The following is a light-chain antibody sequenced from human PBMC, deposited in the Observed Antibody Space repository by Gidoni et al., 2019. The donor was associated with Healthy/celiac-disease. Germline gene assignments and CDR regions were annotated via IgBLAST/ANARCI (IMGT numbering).Light chain of an antibody. J-gene: IGKJ3*01. V-gene: IGKV3-11*01. CDR3: QQRSNWPPLFT. CDR2: DAS. Sequence: EIVLTQSPATLSLSPGERATLSCRASQSVSNYLAWYQQKPGQAPRLLIYDASNRATGIPARFSGSGSGTDFTLTIRSLEPEDFAVYYCQQRSNWPPLFTFGPGTKVDIK. CDR1: QSVSNY.